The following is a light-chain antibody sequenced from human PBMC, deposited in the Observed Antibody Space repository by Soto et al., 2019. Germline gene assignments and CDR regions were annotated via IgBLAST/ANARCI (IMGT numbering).Light chain of an antibody. V-gene: IGKV3-11*01. CDR1: QSISTY. Sequence: EIVLTQSPATLSFSPGERATLSCRASQSISTYLAWYQQKPGQAPRLLIYDASNRAAGIPARFSGSGSGTDFTPTISSLEPEDFAVYYCQQRSNWPRTFGQGTKVEIK. CDR3: QQRSNWPRT. J-gene: IGKJ1*01. CDR2: DAS.